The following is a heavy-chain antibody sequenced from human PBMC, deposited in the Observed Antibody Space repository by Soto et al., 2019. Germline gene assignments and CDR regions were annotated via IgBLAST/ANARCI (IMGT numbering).Heavy chain of an antibody. D-gene: IGHD6-13*01. V-gene: IGHV4-39*01. CDR3: ARHKDTSSRYLLPDF. Sequence: SETLSLTCTVSGGSISSRSYYWGWIRQPPGKGLEWIGSIYYSGNAYYNPSLKSRVAVSVDTSKNQFSLKVTSVTATDTAVYYCARHKDTSSRYLLPDFWGQGTLVTVSS. J-gene: IGHJ4*02. CDR1: GGSISSRSYY. CDR2: IYYSGNA.